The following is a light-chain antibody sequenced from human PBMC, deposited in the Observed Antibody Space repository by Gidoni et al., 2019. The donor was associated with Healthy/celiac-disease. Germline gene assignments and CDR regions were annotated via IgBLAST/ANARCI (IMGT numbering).Light chain of an antibody. CDR1: QSVSSN. V-gene: IGKV3-15*01. Sequence: EIVLKQSPATLSVSPGERATLSCRASQSVSSNLAWYQQKPGQAPRLLIYGASTRATGSPARFSGSGSGTEFTLIISSLQSEDFAVYYWQQYNNWPPRITFXPXTKVDIK. J-gene: IGKJ3*01. CDR3: QQYNNWPPRIT. CDR2: GAS.